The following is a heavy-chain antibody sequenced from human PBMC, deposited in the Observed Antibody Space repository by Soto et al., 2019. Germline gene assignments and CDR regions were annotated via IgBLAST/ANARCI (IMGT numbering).Heavy chain of an antibody. CDR2: ISYDGSNK. D-gene: IGHD3-3*01. CDR1: GFTFSSYG. J-gene: IGHJ6*03. Sequence: QVQLVESGGGVVQPGRSLRLSCAASGFTFSSYGMHWVRQAPGKGLEWVAVISYDGSNKYYADSVKGRFTISRDNSKNTLYLQMNSLRAEDTAVYYCAKARNDWSGQIDPYYYYYMDVWGKGTTVTVSS. V-gene: IGHV3-30*18. CDR3: AKARNDWSGQIDPYYYYYMDV.